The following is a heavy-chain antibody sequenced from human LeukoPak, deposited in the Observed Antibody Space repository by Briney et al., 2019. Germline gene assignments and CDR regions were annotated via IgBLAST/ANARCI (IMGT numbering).Heavy chain of an antibody. J-gene: IGHJ4*02. Sequence: GGSLRLSCAASGFSVSSNYMSWVRQAPGKGLEWVSVFYAGGGTFYADSVKGRFTISRDNSKNTLYLQMNSLRAEDTAVYYCAKRQRDIAAAGTGGYWGQGTLVTVSS. D-gene: IGHD6-13*01. CDR2: FYAGGGT. V-gene: IGHV3-53*01. CDR1: GFSVSSNY. CDR3: AKRQRDIAAAGTGGY.